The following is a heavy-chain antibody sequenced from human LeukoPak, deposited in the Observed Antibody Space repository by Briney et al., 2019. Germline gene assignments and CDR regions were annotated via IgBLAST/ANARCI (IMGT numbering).Heavy chain of an antibody. CDR1: GGSISSGSSY. D-gene: IGHD1-26*01. CDR3: ARDRSGSYYHDAFDI. V-gene: IGHV4-39*07. J-gene: IGHJ3*02. CDR2: IYYSGST. Sequence: SETLSLTCTVSGGSISSGSSYWGWIRQPPGKGLEWIGNIYYSGSTYDSPSLTSRVTISVDTSKNQFSLKLSSVTAADTAVYYCARDRSGSYYHDAFDIWGQGTMVTVSS.